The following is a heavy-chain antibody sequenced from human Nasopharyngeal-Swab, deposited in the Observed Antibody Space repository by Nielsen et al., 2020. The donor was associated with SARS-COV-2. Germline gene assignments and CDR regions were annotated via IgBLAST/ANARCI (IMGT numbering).Heavy chain of an antibody. Sequence: GESLKISCAASGFTFSSYAMSWVRQAPGKGLEWVSIISGNDNTTYYADSVKDRFTISRDNSKNTLSLQMNSLRAEDTAVYYCAKEMGLVGGIANSLFDYWGQGTLVTVSS. CDR3: AKEMGLVGGIANSLFDY. CDR2: ISGNDNTT. CDR1: GFTFSSYA. J-gene: IGHJ4*02. V-gene: IGHV3-23*01. D-gene: IGHD3/OR15-3a*01.